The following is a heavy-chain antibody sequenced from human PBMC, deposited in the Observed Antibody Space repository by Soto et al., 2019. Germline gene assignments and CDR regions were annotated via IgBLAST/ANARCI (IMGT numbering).Heavy chain of an antibody. CDR3: ARHNYDSSGTAVDV. V-gene: IGHV4-31*03. Sequence: QVQLQESGPGLVKPSQTLSLTCTVSGGSISSGGYYWSWIRQHPGKGREWIGYIYYSGSTYYNPSLTSRVTISVDTSKNQFSLKLSSVTAADTAVYYCARHNYDSSGTAVDVWGQGTTVTVSS. CDR1: GGSISSGGYY. D-gene: IGHD3-22*01. CDR2: IYYSGST. J-gene: IGHJ6*02.